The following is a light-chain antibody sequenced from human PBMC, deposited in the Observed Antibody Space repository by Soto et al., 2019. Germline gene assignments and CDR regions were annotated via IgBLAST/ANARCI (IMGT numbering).Light chain of an antibody. Sequence: QSALTQPASVSGSPGQSITISCTGTSSDVGGYNYVSWYQQHPGKAPKLMIYEDSNRPSGGSNRFSGSKSGNTASLTISGLQAEDEADYYCSSYTSSSPYVFGTGTKVTVL. J-gene: IGLJ1*01. CDR2: EDS. CDR3: SSYTSSSPYV. V-gene: IGLV2-14*01. CDR1: SSDVGGYNY.